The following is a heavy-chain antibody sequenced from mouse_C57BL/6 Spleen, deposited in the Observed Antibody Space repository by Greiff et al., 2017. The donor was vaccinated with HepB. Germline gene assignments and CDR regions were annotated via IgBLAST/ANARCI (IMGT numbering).Heavy chain of an antibody. CDR1: GFTFSNYW. CDR2: IRLKSDNYAT. CDR3: TVGLNYGYAMDY. D-gene: IGHD1-1*01. Sequence: EVKVVESGGGLVQPGGSMKLSCVASGFTFSNYWMNWVRQSPEKGLEWVAQIRLKSDNYATHYAESVKGRFTISRDDSKSSVYLQMNNLRAEDTGIYYCTVGLNYGYAMDYWGQGTSVTVSS. J-gene: IGHJ4*01. V-gene: IGHV6-3*01.